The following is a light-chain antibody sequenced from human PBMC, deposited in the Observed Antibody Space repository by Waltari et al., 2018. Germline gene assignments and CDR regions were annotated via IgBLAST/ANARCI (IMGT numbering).Light chain of an antibody. CDR3: QXXXNWPPXX. V-gene: IGKV3-15*01. CDR1: QSVSSN. CDR2: GAS. Sequence: VMTQSPATXXVSPGXRATLSCRASQSVSSNLAWYQQXPGQAPRLLIYGASTRATGIPARFSGXGSGTEFTLXISSLQXXXFAVYYCQXXXNWPPXXXGQGTKVEXK. J-gene: IGKJ1*01.